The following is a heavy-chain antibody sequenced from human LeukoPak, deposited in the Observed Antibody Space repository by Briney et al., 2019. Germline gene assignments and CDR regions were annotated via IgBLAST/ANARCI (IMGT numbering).Heavy chain of an antibody. CDR2: ISGSGGST. CDR3: ALMESGIPPYGMDV. Sequence: GGSLRLSCAASRFTFSSYAMSWVRQAPGKGLEWVSAISGSGGSTYYADSVKGRFTISRDNSKNTLYLQMNSLRAEDTAVYYCALMESGIPPYGMDVWGQGTTVTVSS. J-gene: IGHJ6*02. CDR1: RFTFSSYA. D-gene: IGHD3-10*01. V-gene: IGHV3-23*01.